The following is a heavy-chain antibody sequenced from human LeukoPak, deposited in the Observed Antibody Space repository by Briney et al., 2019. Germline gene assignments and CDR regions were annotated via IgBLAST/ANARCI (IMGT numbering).Heavy chain of an antibody. CDR3: AREGHQLGFDY. D-gene: IGHD2-2*01. V-gene: IGHV3-23*01. Sequence: GGSLSPSCAPSGFTFSGYAMSWVRQAPGRGLEWVSAISGSGGSTYYADSVKGRFTISRDNSKNTLYLQMNSLRAEDTAVYYCAREGHQLGFDYWGQGTLVTVSS. J-gene: IGHJ4*02. CDR2: ISGSGGST. CDR1: GFTFSGYA.